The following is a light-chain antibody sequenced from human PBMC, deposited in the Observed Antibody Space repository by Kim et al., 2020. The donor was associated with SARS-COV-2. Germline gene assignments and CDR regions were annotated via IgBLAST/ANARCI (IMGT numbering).Light chain of an antibody. J-gene: IGKJ5*01. CDR3: QQRSNWPPIT. Sequence: TINCKSSQSVLYRSNNKNYLAWYQQKPGQPPKLLVYWASTRESGVPDRFSGSGSGTDFTLTISSLEPEDFAVYYCQQRSNWPPITFGQGTRLEIK. CDR1: QSVLYRSNNKNY. CDR2: WAS. V-gene: IGKV4-1*01.